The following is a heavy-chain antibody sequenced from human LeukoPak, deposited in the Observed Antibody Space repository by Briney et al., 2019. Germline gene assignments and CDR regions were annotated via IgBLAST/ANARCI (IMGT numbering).Heavy chain of an antibody. CDR3: VRQATAAAATVFY. J-gene: IGHJ4*02. Sequence: ASVKVSCKASGYTFTDYYIHWVRQAPGQGLERMGWINPNSGGTNYGQKFQGRVTMTRDTSISTAYMDLSRLRSDDTAVYYCVRQATAAAATVFYWGQGTLVTVSS. D-gene: IGHD6-13*01. V-gene: IGHV1-2*02. CDR2: INPNSGGT. CDR1: GYTFTDYY.